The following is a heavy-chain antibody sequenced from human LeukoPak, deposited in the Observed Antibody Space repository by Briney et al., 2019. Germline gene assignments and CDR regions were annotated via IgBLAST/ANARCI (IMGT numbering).Heavy chain of an antibody. CDR1: GFSLSSFW. V-gene: IGHV3-7*01. D-gene: IGHD6-19*01. Sequence: GGSLTLSCAPSGFSLSSFWMRWFRQPRGEGLEWVANLKQVRRAKYYVDSVKGRFTNSRDKAQNLLYLQMNHLRVEDTALYYCGRAQAAVPGGDFWGQGTLVTVFS. J-gene: IGHJ4*02. CDR2: LKQVRRAK. CDR3: GRAQAAVPGGDF.